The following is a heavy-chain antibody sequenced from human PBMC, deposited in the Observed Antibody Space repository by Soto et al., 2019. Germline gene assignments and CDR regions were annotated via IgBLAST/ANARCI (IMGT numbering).Heavy chain of an antibody. Sequence: GGSLRLSCAASGFTFSSYSMNWVRQAPGKGLEWVSSISSSSSYIYYADSVKGRFTISRDNAKNSLYLQMNSLRAEDTAVYYCARVGRFLDSDYYYYMDVWGKGTTVTVSS. CDR3: ARVGRFLDSDYYYYMDV. CDR1: GFTFSSYS. D-gene: IGHD3-3*01. CDR2: ISSSSSYI. J-gene: IGHJ6*03. V-gene: IGHV3-21*01.